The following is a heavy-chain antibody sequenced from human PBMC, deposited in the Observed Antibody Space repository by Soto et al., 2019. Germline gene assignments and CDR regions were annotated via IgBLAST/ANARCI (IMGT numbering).Heavy chain of an antibody. CDR3: ARGIQLDWFDP. V-gene: IGHV4-59*01. D-gene: IGHD5-18*01. Sequence: PSETLSLTCTVSGGSISSYYWSWIRQPPGKGLEWIGYIYYSGSTNYNPSLKSRVTISVDTSKNQFSLKLSSVTAADTAVYYCARGIQLDWFDPWGQGTLVTVSS. J-gene: IGHJ5*02. CDR2: IYYSGST. CDR1: GGSISSYY.